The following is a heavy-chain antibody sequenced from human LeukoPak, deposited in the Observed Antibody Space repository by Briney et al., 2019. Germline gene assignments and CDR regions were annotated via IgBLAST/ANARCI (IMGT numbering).Heavy chain of an antibody. CDR3: ARDYDFWSGYLDY. Sequence: GGSLRLSCAVSGFSFNNYWMSWVRQAPGKGLEWVANIKQDGSEKYYVDSVKGRFSISRDNAKNSLYLQMNSLRDEDTAVYYCARDYDFWSGYLDYWGQGTLVTVSS. CDR2: IKQDGSEK. V-gene: IGHV3-7*05. CDR1: GFSFNNYW. J-gene: IGHJ4*02. D-gene: IGHD3-3*01.